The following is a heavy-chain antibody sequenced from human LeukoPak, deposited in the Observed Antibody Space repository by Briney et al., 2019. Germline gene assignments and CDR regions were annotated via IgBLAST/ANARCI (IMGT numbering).Heavy chain of an antibody. CDR3: ARVKGITMTEDAFDI. D-gene: IGHD3-22*01. CDR1: GYTFTGYY. V-gene: IGHV1-2*02. J-gene: IGHJ3*02. Sequence: ASVKVSCKASGYTFTGYYMHWVRQAPGQGLEWMGWINPNSGGTNYAQKFQGRVTMTRDTSISTAYMGLSRLRSDDTAVYYCARVKGITMTEDAFDIWGQGTMVTVSS. CDR2: INPNSGGT.